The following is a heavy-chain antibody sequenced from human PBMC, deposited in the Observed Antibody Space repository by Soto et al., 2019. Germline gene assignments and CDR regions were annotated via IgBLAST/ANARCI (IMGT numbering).Heavy chain of an antibody. CDR3: ARVMGMAAHYYYYGMDV. D-gene: IGHD2-15*01. CDR1: GGSISSDY. J-gene: IGHJ6*02. V-gene: IGHV4-59*12. CDR2: VYNNGGT. Sequence: PSETLFLTCTVSGGSISSDYWSWIRQPPGKGLEWVGYVYNNGGTKYNPSLKSRVTISVDTSKNQFPLKLSSVTAADTAVYYCARVMGMAAHYYYYGMDVWGQGTTVTVSS.